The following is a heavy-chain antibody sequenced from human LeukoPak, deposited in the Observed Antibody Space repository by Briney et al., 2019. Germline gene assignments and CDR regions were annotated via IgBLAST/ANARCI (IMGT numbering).Heavy chain of an antibody. V-gene: IGHV3-23*01. Sequence: GGSLRLSCAASGFTFSTYAVNWVRQAPGKGLEWVSTISGSGDSTYYADSVKGRFTISRDNSKDTLYLQMSSVRVDDTAVYYCARDRGRDYDSRGFFWRYYFDSGGQGILVTVS. D-gene: IGHD3-22*01. CDR2: ISGSGDST. CDR3: ARDRGRDYDSRGFFWRYYFDS. CDR1: GFTFSTYA. J-gene: IGHJ4*02.